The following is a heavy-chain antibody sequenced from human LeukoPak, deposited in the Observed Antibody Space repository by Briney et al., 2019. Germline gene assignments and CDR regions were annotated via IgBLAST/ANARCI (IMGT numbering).Heavy chain of an antibody. CDR1: GYTFTGYY. D-gene: IGHD1-26*01. Sequence: ASMKVSCKASGYTFTGYYIHWLRQAPGQGLEWMGWISAYNGGTNYAQMLQGRVTMSTDTSTSTAYMELRSLRSDDTAVYYCARDETGGATAGFDYWGQGTLVTVSS. V-gene: IGHV1-18*04. CDR2: ISAYNGGT. J-gene: IGHJ4*02. CDR3: ARDETGGATAGFDY.